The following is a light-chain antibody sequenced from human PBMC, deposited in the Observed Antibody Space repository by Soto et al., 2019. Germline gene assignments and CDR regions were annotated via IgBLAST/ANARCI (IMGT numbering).Light chain of an antibody. CDR2: DAS. V-gene: IGKV1-5*01. Sequence: PITHSPSTLYASVGARVTITCRASQSISRWLAWYQQKPGEAPKLLIYDASSLEGGVPSRFSGSGSGTAFTLTISSLQPDDFATYYCQQSYIFWTFGQGTKVDIK. CDR3: QQSYIFWT. CDR1: QSISRW. J-gene: IGKJ1*01.